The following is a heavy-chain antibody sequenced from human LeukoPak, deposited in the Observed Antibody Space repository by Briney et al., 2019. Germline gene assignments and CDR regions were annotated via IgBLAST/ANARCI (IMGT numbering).Heavy chain of an antibody. Sequence: SGGSLRLSCAASGFTFSSYAMSWVRQAPGKGLEWVSGISWNSDSIGYADSVKGRFTISRDNAKNSLYLQMNSLRAEDTALYYCAKDFNLYDSSVYGFDYWGQGTLVTVSS. CDR3: AKDFNLYDSSVYGFDY. CDR1: GFTFSSYA. V-gene: IGHV3-9*01. CDR2: ISWNSDSI. J-gene: IGHJ4*02. D-gene: IGHD3-22*01.